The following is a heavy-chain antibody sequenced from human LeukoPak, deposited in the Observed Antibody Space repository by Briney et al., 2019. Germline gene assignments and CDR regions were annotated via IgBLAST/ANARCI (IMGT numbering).Heavy chain of an antibody. CDR2: IYPGDSDT. J-gene: IGHJ4*02. Sequence: GESLQISCQGSGYSFTSYWVGWVRQMPGKGLEWMGIIYPGDSDTRYSPSFQGQVTISADKSISTAYLQWSSLKASDTAMYYCARQIKTYSSPDYWGQGTLVTVSS. D-gene: IGHD6-13*01. V-gene: IGHV5-51*01. CDR1: GYSFTSYW. CDR3: ARQIKTYSSPDY.